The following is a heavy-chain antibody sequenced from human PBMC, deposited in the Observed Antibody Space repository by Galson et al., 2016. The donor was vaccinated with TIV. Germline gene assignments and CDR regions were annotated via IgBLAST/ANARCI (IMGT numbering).Heavy chain of an antibody. V-gene: IGHV2-70*04. CDR3: ARMSALGGFIDY. J-gene: IGHJ4*02. Sequence: PALVKPTQTLALTCSFSGFSLGTSGMRVSWIRQPPGKALEWLARIDWDDDKFYSTSLKTRLTISKDPSKDQVVLTMTNMDPIDTATYYRARMSALGGFIDYWGQGTLVTVSS. CDR1: GFSLGTSGMR. D-gene: IGHD3-10*01. CDR2: IDWDDDK.